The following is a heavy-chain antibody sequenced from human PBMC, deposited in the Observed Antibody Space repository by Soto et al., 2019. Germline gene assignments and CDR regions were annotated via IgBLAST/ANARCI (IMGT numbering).Heavy chain of an antibody. CDR3: ARGGAAAGTRYYYGMDV. CDR2: ISSSSSYI. Sequence: EVQLVESGGGLVKPGGSLRLSCAASGFTFSSYSMNWVRQAPGKGLEWVSSISSSSSYIYYADSVKGRFTISRDNAKNSLDLQMNSLRAEDTAVYYCARGGAAAGTRYYYGMDVWGQGTTVTVSS. CDR1: GFTFSSYS. V-gene: IGHV3-21*01. J-gene: IGHJ6*02. D-gene: IGHD6-13*01.